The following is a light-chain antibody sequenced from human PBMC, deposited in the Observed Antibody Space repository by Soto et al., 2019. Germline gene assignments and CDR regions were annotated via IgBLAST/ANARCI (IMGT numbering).Light chain of an antibody. Sequence: IHLTQSPSSLSASVGDRVTITCRASQGISLSLTWYQQRPGKAPKLLIYDASTLAGEVPSRFSGSGSGTDFTLTISSLHPEDFATYFCQQFDSYPITFGQGTRLRL. CDR3: QQFDSYPIT. CDR2: DAS. V-gene: IGKV1-13*02. CDR1: QGISLS. J-gene: IGKJ5*01.